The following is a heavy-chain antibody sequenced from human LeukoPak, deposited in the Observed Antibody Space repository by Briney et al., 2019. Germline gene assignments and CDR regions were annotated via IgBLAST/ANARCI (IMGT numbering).Heavy chain of an antibody. D-gene: IGHD5-12*01. J-gene: IGHJ4*02. CDR2: VSYSGTT. CDR3: ARQWGANGYGYFDY. V-gene: IGHV4-59*08. Sequence: SETLSPTCTVSGGSISGHYWSWIRQPPGKGLEWIGHVSYSGTTNSNPPLKSRVTISVDTSKNQFSLRLSSVTAADTAVYYCARQWGANGYGYFDYWGQGTLVTVSS. CDR1: GGSISGHY.